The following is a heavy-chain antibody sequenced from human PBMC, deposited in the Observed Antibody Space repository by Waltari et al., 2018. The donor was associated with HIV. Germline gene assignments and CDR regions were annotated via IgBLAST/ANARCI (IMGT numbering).Heavy chain of an antibody. D-gene: IGHD1-26*01. J-gene: IGHJ3*02. Sequence: QVRLQESGSGLVQPSETLSLTCTVSGASVITYSWSLIRQPAGRGLEWIGLFYFIGNTRYNPCLTGRATVSLDTSKNQVSLKLSSVTATDTAVYYCARTVGPKRQAFDIWGQGTTVVVSS. CDR3: ARTVGPKRQAFDI. CDR1: GASVITYS. V-gene: IGHV4-4*07. CDR2: FYFIGNT.